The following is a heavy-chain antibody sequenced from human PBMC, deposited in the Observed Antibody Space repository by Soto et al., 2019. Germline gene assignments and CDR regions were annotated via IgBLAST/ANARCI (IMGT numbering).Heavy chain of an antibody. CDR2: IKQDGSEK. Sequence: EVQLVESGGGLAQPGGSLRLSCAASGLTFSSYWMTWVRQAPGKGLEWVANIKQDGSEKYYVDSVNGRFTISRDNAKNSLYLQMNNLRVEDMGVYYCARGEAIGDDPWGHGTLVTVSS. J-gene: IGHJ5*02. CDR3: ARGEAIGDDP. CDR1: GLTFSSYW. V-gene: IGHV3-7*01. D-gene: IGHD3-10*01.